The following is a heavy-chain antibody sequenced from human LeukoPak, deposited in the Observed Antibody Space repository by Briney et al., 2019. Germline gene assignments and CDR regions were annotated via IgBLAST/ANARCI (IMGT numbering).Heavy chain of an antibody. CDR1: GFTFSSKS. D-gene: IGHD2-15*01. CDR2: ISSDGSRK. Sequence: PGGSLRLSCVASGFTFSSKSLHWVRQPPGRGLEWVSFISSDGSRKYYGDFVEGRFTVSRDNSKNTLYLQMNSLRAEDTAVYYCARWMVVPNWFDPWGQGTLVTVSS. CDR3: ARWMVVPNWFDP. V-gene: IGHV3-30*14. J-gene: IGHJ5*02.